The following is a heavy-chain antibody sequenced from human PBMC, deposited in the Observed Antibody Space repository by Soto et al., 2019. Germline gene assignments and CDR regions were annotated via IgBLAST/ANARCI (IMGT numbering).Heavy chain of an antibody. CDR2: IYYSGST. J-gene: IGHJ5*02. Sequence: QVQLQESGPGLVKPSETLSLTCTVSGGSVSSGSYYWSWIRQPPGKGLEWIGYIYYSGSTNYQPSLKSRVTISVDTSKNQFSLKLSSVTAADTAVYYCARAYYRARFDPWGQGTLVTVSS. CDR1: GGSVSSGSYY. V-gene: IGHV4-61*01. CDR3: ARAYYRARFDP. D-gene: IGHD3-10*01.